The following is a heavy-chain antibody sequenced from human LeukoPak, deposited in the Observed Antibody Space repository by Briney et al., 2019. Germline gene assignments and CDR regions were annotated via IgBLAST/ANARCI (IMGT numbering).Heavy chain of an antibody. CDR1: GYSISSGYY. Sequence: SETLSLTCTVSGYSISSGYYWGWIRQPPGKGLEWIGSIYHSGSTYNNPSLKSRINISVDTSKNQFSLKLSSVTAADTAVYYCAREDSSSWYGSRWFDPWGQGTLVTVSS. D-gene: IGHD6-13*01. V-gene: IGHV4-38-2*02. CDR3: AREDSSSWYGSRWFDP. CDR2: IYHSGST. J-gene: IGHJ5*02.